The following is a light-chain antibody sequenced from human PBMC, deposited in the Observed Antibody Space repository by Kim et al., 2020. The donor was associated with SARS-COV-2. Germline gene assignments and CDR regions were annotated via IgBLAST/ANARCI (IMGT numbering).Light chain of an antibody. CDR1: SSDVGSYNL. CDR3: CSYAGRITWV. CDR2: KVS. V-gene: IGLV2-23*02. J-gene: IGLJ3*02. Sequence: QSALTQPASVSGSPGQSITISCTGTSSDVGSYNLVSWYRHNSGKAPKLMIYKVSKRPSGVSDRFSGSKSGNTASLTISGLQAEDEADYYCCSYAGRITWVFGGGTQLTVL.